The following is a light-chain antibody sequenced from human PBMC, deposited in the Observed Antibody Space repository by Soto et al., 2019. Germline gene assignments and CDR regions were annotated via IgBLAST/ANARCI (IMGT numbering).Light chain of an antibody. V-gene: IGLV4-69*01. CDR3: QTWGTGTVV. CDR2: LNNDGSH. Sequence: QPVLTQSPSASASLGASVKLTCTLSSGHSSYAIAWHQQQPEKGPRYLMKLNNDGSHIKGDGIPDRFSGSSSGAERYLTISSLQSEDEADYYCQTWGTGTVVFGGGTKLTVL. CDR1: SGHSSYA. J-gene: IGLJ2*01.